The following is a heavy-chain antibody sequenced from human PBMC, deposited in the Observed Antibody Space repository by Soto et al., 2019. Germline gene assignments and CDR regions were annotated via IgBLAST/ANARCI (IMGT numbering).Heavy chain of an antibody. CDR2: IIPMFGTA. D-gene: IGHD5-18*01. CDR1: GGTFSTYA. V-gene: IGHV1-69*13. CDR3: ASGIQLWLRRINNGYSG. J-gene: IGHJ4*02. Sequence: GASVKVSCKAPGGTFSTYAISWVRQAPGQGLEWMGGIIPMFGTANYAQRFQDRVTITADESTNTVYMELSSLRSEGTAVYFCASGIQLWLRRINNGYSGWGQGTLVTVSS.